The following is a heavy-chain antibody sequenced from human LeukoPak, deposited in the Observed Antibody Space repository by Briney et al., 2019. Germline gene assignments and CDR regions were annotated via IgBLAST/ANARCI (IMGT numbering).Heavy chain of an antibody. CDR1: GYTFTGFF. CDR2: INPNGGGT. CDR3: AREFTMVRGVIVWFDP. Sequence: ASVKVSCKASGYTFTGFFMHWVRQAPGQGLEWMAWINPNGGGTNYAQKFQGRVTVTRDTSITTDYMELSSLRSDDTAVYYCAREFTMVRGVIVWFDPWGQGTLVTVSS. D-gene: IGHD3-10*01. J-gene: IGHJ5*02. V-gene: IGHV1-2*02.